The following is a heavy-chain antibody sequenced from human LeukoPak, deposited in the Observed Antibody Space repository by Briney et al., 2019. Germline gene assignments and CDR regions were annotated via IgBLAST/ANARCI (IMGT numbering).Heavy chain of an antibody. CDR3: ARVLGRDGTYYFDY. V-gene: IGHV1-18*01. J-gene: IGHJ4*02. Sequence: VASVKVSCKASGYILTSYGISWVRQAPGQGLEWMGWISAYNDNTNYAQKLQGRVTVTTDTSTSTAYMELRSLTYLYTAVYYCARVLGRDGTYYFDYWGQGTLVTVSS. CDR1: GYILTSYG. D-gene: IGHD5-24*01. CDR2: ISAYNDNT.